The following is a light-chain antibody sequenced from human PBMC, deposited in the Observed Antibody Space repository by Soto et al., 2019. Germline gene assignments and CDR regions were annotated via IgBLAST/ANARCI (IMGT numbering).Light chain of an antibody. J-gene: IGLJ2*01. CDR1: SGHSSYA. Sequence: QSVLTQSPSASASLGASVKLTCTLSSGHSSYAIAWHQQQPKKGPRYLMKVNSDGSHSKGDGIPDRFSGSSSGAERYLTISSLQSEDEADYYCQTWGTGIHGVFGGGTKLTVL. CDR2: VNSDGSH. V-gene: IGLV4-69*01. CDR3: QTWGTGIHGV.